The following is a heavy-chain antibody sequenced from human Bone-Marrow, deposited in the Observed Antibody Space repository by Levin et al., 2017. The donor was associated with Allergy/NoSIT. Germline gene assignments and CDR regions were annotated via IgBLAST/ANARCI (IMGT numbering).Heavy chain of an antibody. J-gene: IGHJ4*02. CDR1: GFTFGSYA. CDR3: AKYAIGYCSSGSCYFDH. CDR2: VSGSGSNS. V-gene: IGHV3-23*01. Sequence: GGSLRLSCAASGFTFGSYAMSWVRQAPGKGLEWVSAVSGSGSNSFYADSVKGRFTISRDNSENTLSLQMNSLRAGDTAVYYCAKYAIGYCSSGSCYFDHWGQGTLVTVSS. D-gene: IGHD2-15*01.